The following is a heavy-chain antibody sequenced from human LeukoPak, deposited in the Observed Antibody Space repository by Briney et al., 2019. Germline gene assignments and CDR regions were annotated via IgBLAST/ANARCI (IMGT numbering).Heavy chain of an antibody. Sequence: GGSLRLSCAASGFTFSSYAMHWVRQAPGKGLEWVAVISYDGSNKHYADSVKGRFTISRDNSKNTLYLQMNSLRAEDTAVYYSATSYYWGQGTLVTVSS. CDR1: GFTFSSYA. V-gene: IGHV3-30*04. J-gene: IGHJ4*02. CDR3: ATSYY. CDR2: ISYDGSNK.